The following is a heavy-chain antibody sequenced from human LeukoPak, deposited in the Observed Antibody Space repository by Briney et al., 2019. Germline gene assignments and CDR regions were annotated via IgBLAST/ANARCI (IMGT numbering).Heavy chain of an antibody. CDR3: ARQEDNYDYFDY. D-gene: IGHD5-18*01. CDR1: GGSISSYY. V-gene: IGHV4-59*08. J-gene: IGHJ4*02. Sequence: SETLSLTCTVSGGSISSYYWSWIRQPPGKGPEWIGYIYYSGNTNYNPSLKSRVTISVDTSKNQFSLKLSSVTAADTAVYYCARQEDNYDYFDYWGQGTLVTVSS. CDR2: IYYSGNT.